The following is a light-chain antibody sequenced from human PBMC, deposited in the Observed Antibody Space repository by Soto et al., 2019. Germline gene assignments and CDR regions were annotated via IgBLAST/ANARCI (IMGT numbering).Light chain of an antibody. CDR1: SSNIGSHT. CDR2: SNN. CDR3: AAWDDSLDGSYV. J-gene: IGLJ1*01. Sequence: QSVLTQPPSASGTPGQRITISCSGSSSNIGSHTVNWHQQVPGTAPKLLIYSNNERPSGVPDRFSGSKSGTSASLAISGLQSGDEADYYCAAWDDSLDGSYVFGIGTKVTVL. V-gene: IGLV1-44*01.